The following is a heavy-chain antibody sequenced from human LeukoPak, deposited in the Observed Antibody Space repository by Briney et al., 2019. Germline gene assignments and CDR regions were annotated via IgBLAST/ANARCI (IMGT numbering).Heavy chain of an antibody. V-gene: IGHV1-2*02. CDR1: EYTFTGYQ. Sequence: APVKVSCKASEYTFTGYQMHWLRQAPGQGLEWMGWLNPNTFATSYAQKFEGRVTMTRDTSTSTAYMDLTRLRSDDTAVYYCARSHSNWFDRWGQGTLVTVSS. CDR3: ARSHSNWFDR. J-gene: IGHJ5*02. CDR2: LNPNTFAT.